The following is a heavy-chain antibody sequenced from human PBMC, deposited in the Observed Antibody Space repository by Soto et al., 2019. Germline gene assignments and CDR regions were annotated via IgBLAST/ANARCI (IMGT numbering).Heavy chain of an antibody. J-gene: IGHJ5*02. CDR3: ATVRSRYGGRRWFDP. Sequence: ASVKVSCKVSGYTLTELSMHWVRQATGKGLEWMGGFDPEDGETIYAQKFQGRVTMTEDTSTDTAYMELSSLRSEDTAVYYCATVRSRYGGRRWFDPWGQGTLVTVSS. CDR1: GYTLTELS. V-gene: IGHV1-24*01. D-gene: IGHD4-17*01. CDR2: FDPEDGET.